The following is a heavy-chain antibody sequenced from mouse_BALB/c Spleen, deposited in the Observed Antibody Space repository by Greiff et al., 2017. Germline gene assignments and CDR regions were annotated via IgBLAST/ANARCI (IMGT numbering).Heavy chain of an antibody. Sequence: EVKLQESGGGLVQPGGSRKLSCAASGFTFSSFGMHWVRQAPEKGLEWVAYISSGSSTIYYADTVKGRFTISRDNPKNTLFLQMTSLRSEDTAMYYCARASYYGNYVGFAYWGQGTLVTVSA. CDR3: ARASYYGNYVGFAY. V-gene: IGHV5-17*02. CDR1: GFTFSSFG. CDR2: ISSGSSTI. J-gene: IGHJ3*01. D-gene: IGHD2-10*01.